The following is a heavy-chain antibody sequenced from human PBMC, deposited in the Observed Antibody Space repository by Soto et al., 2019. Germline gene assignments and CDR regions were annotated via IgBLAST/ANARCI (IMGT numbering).Heavy chain of an antibody. D-gene: IGHD6-13*01. J-gene: IGHJ4*02. Sequence: QVQLVESGGGVVQPGRSLRLSCAVSGFTFSSYAMHWVRQAPGKGLEWVAVISYDGSNKYYADSVKGRFTISRDNSKNTLYLQMNSLRAEDTAVYYCARDNAAVSYYFDYWGQGTLVTVSS. CDR2: ISYDGSNK. V-gene: IGHV3-30-3*01. CDR3: ARDNAAVSYYFDY. CDR1: GFTFSSYA.